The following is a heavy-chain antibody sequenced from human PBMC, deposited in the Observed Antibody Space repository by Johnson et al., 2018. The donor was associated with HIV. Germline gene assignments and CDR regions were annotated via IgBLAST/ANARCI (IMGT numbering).Heavy chain of an antibody. CDR1: GFTFDDYD. CDR3: TGSSSDAFDI. D-gene: IGHD6-13*01. J-gene: IGHJ3*02. V-gene: IGHV3-20*04. CDR2: ISWNGGSA. Sequence: EVQLVESGGGLVQPGGSLRRSCAASGFTFDDYDMSWVRQAPGKGLEWVSGISWNGGSAAYADSVKGRFTISRDNAKNSLYLQMNTLRVEDTAVYYCTGSSSDAFDIWGQGTMVTVSS.